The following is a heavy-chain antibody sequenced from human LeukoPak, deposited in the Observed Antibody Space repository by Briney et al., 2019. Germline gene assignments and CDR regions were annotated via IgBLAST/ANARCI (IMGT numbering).Heavy chain of an antibody. CDR2: IYYSGST. CDR1: GGSISSYY. D-gene: IGHD5-18*01. CDR3: ASSYGPNYFDY. Sequence: PSETLSLTCTVSGGSISSYYWSWIRQPPGKGLEWIGYIYYSGSTNYNPSLKSRVTISVDTSKNQFSLKLSSVTAADTAAYYCASSYGPNYFDYWGQGTLVTVSS. V-gene: IGHV4-59*01. J-gene: IGHJ4*02.